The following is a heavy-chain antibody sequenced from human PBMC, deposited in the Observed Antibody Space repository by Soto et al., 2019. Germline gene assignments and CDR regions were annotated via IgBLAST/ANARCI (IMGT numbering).Heavy chain of an antibody. CDR2: IYWDDDK. CDR1: GFSLSTSGVG. CDR3: AHTLPPWGGMDV. D-gene: IGHD7-27*01. Sequence: QITLKESGPTLVKPTQTLTLTCTFSGFSLSTSGVGVGWIRQPPGKALEWLALIYWDDDKRYSPSLKRRLTITKDTSKNRVGLTMTNMDPVDTATYYCAHTLPPWGGMDVWGQGTTVTVSS. J-gene: IGHJ6*02. V-gene: IGHV2-5*02.